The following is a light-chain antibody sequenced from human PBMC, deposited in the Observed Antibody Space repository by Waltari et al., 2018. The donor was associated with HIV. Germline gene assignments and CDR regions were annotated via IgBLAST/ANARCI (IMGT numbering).Light chain of an antibody. J-gene: IGLJ3*02. CDR2: ANS. CDR3: QSYDSGLSGWV. Sequence: QSVLTQPPSVSGAPGQRVAISRTGTSSNIGAGSDVHWYPQLPGTVPILLISANSSRPSGVPDRFSGINSGTSASLAITGLQTEDEADYYCQSYDSGLSGWVFGGGTKLTVL. CDR1: SSNIGAGSD. V-gene: IGLV1-40*01.